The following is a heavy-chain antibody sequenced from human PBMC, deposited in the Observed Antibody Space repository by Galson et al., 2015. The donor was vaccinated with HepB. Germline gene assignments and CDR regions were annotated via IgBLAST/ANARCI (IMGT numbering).Heavy chain of an antibody. Sequence: QSGAEVKKPGESLRISCKGSGYSFTSYWISWVRQMPGKGLEWMGRIDPSDSYTNYSPSFQGHVTISADKSISTAYLPWSSLKASDTAMYYCARHVTESIAVAGTDYWGQGTLVTVSS. V-gene: IGHV5-10-1*01. CDR3: ARHVTESIAVAGTDY. J-gene: IGHJ4*02. CDR2: IDPSDSYT. D-gene: IGHD6-19*01. CDR1: GYSFTSYW.